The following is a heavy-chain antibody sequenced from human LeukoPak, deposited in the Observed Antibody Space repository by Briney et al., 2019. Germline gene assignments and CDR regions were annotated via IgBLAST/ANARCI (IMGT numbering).Heavy chain of an antibody. CDR3: AKDRAFIVAYAFDI. CDR2: ISYDGTNK. CDR1: GFTFSSYG. J-gene: IGHJ3*02. V-gene: IGHV3-30*18. D-gene: IGHD5-12*01. Sequence: GRSLRLSCAASGFTFSSYGMHWVRQAPGMGLEWVAVISYDGTNKYYADSVKGRFTISRDNSKNTLYLQMNSLRAEDRAVYYCAKDRAFIVAYAFDIWGQGTMVTVSS.